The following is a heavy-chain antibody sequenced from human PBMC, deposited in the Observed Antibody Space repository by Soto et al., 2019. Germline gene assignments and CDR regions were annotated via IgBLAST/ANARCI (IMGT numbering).Heavy chain of an antibody. Sequence: SETLSLTCTVSGRSMSGYYWSWIRQPAGERLEWIGRIYTSGTTDFNPSLKGRVTMSVDTSKNQFSLKLTSVTASDTAMYYCARQWEPGGYYYYGMDVWGQGTTVTVSS. CDR2: IYTSGTT. CDR3: ARQWEPGGYYYYGMDV. J-gene: IGHJ6*02. D-gene: IGHD1-26*01. V-gene: IGHV4-4*07. CDR1: GRSMSGYY.